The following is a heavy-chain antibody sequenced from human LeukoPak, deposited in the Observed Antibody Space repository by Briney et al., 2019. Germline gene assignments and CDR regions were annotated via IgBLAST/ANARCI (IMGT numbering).Heavy chain of an antibody. CDR1: GFTFSSYG. CDR3: AKVLGYCSSTSCYSPVRGVSASAAFDI. J-gene: IGHJ3*02. D-gene: IGHD2-2*01. CDR2: IRYDGSNK. Sequence: GGSLRLSCAASGFTFSSYGMHWVRQAPGKGLEWVAFIRYDGSNKYYADSVKGRFTISRDNSKNTLYLQMNSLRAEDTAVYYCAKVLGYCSSTSCYSPVRGVSASAAFDIWGQGTMVTVSS. V-gene: IGHV3-30*02.